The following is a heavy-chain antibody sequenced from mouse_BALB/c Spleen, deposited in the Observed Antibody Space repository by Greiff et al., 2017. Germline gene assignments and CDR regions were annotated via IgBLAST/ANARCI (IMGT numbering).Heavy chain of an antibody. CDR1: GYSITSDYA. D-gene: IGHD2-1*01. CDR3: ARSGYYGNYEGYFDV. J-gene: IGHJ1*01. CDR2: ISYSGST. V-gene: IGHV3-2*02. Sequence: EVQLQQSGPGLVKPSQSLSLTCTVTGYSITSDYAWNWIRQFPGNKLEWMGYISYSGSTSYNPSLKSRISITRDTSKNQFFLQLNSVTTEDTATYYCARSGYYGNYEGYFDVWGAGTTVTVSS.